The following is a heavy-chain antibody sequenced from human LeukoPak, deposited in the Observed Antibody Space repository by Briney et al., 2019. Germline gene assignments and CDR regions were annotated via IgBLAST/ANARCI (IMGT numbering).Heavy chain of an antibody. D-gene: IGHD4-11*01. CDR2: IYYSGST. Sequence: SETLSLTCTVSGGSISSGGYYWSWIRQHPGKGLEWFGYIYYSGSTYYNPSLKSRVTISVDTSKNQFSLKLSSVTAADTAVYYCARVATVTPIDPYGMDVWGQGTTVTVSS. CDR3: ARVATVTPIDPYGMDV. J-gene: IGHJ6*02. V-gene: IGHV4-31*03. CDR1: GGSISSGGYY.